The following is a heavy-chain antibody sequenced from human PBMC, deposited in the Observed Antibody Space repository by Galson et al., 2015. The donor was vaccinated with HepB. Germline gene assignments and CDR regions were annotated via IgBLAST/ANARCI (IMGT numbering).Heavy chain of an antibody. Sequence: SLRLSCAASGFTFSSYSMNWVRQAPGKGLEWVSSISSSSSYIYYADSVKGRFTISRDNAKNSLYLQMNSLRAEDTAVYYCARDLRPGIAVAGTGFDAFDIWGQGTMVTVSS. J-gene: IGHJ3*02. CDR3: ARDLRPGIAVAGTGFDAFDI. V-gene: IGHV3-21*01. CDR1: GFTFSSYS. CDR2: ISSSSSYI. D-gene: IGHD6-19*01.